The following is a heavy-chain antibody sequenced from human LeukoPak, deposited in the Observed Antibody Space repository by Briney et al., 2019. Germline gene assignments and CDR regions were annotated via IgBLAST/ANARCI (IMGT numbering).Heavy chain of an antibody. V-gene: IGHV3-23*01. J-gene: IGHJ4*02. CDR1: GFTFSSYA. CDR3: ARVQRQLWFGEFDY. D-gene: IGHD3-10*01. Sequence: GGSLRLSCAASGFTFSSYAMTWVRQAPGKGLEWVSAMSGSGGSTYYAASVKGRFTISRDNSKNTMSLQMNSLRADDTAVYFCARVQRQLWFGEFDYWGQGTLVTVSS. CDR2: MSGSGGST.